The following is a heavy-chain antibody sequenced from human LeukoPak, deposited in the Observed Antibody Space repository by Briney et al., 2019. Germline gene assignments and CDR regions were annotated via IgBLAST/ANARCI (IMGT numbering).Heavy chain of an antibody. CDR3: ARDTGDYYDSSGHYDY. D-gene: IGHD3-22*01. J-gene: IGHJ4*02. Sequence: PGGSLRLSCAASGFTFSSYSMNRVRQAPGKGLEWVSSISSSSSYIYYADSVKGRFTISRDNAKNSLYLQMNSLRAEDTAVYYCARDTGDYYDSSGHYDYWGQGTLVTVSS. CDR1: GFTFSSYS. V-gene: IGHV3-21*01. CDR2: ISSSSSYI.